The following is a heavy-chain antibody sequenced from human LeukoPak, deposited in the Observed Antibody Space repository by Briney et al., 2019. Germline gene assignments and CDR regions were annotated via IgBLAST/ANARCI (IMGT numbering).Heavy chain of an antibody. Sequence: SETLSLTCTVSGGSISSSSYYWGWIRQPPGKGLEWIGSIYYSGSTYYNPSLKSRVTISVDTSKNQFSLKLSSVTAADTAVYYCARDSYDSSGYYYYWGQGTLVTVSS. CDR2: IYYSGST. CDR1: GGSISSSSYY. D-gene: IGHD3-22*01. V-gene: IGHV4-39*02. J-gene: IGHJ4*02. CDR3: ARDSYDSSGYYYY.